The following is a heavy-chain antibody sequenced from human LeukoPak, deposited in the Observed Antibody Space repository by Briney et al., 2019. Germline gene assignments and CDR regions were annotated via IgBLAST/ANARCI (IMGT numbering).Heavy chain of an antibody. CDR2: MNPNSGNT. Sequence: ASVKVSCKASGYTFTSYDINWVRQATGQGLEWMGWMNPNSGNTGYAQKFQGRITMTRNTSISTAYMELSSLTSEDTAVYYCARIAAAGNRRLNYWGQGTLVSVSS. CDR1: GYTFTSYD. D-gene: IGHD6-13*01. V-gene: IGHV1-8*01. CDR3: ARIAAAGNRRLNY. J-gene: IGHJ4*02.